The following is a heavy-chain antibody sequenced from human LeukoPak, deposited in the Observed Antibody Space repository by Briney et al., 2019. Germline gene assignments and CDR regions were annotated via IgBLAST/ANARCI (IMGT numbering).Heavy chain of an antibody. CDR2: TNQDGSGE. J-gene: IGHJ5*02. Sequence: GGSLRLSCAASGFTFSSYWMAWVRQAPGKGLEWVANTNQDGSGEYYVDSVRGRFTISRDNAKNSLYLQMNSLRAEDTAVYYCARKLYCYETSPAGWFDPWGQGTVVTVSS. V-gene: IGHV3-7*01. D-gene: IGHD3-22*01. CDR3: ARKLYCYETSPAGWFDP. CDR1: GFTFSSYW.